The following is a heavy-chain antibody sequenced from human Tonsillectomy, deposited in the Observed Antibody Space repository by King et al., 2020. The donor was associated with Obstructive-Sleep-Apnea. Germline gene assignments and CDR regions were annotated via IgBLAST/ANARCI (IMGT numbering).Heavy chain of an antibody. Sequence: VQLVQSGAEVKKPGASVKVSCKASGYTFTSYAMHWVRQAPGQRLEWMGWINADNGNTKYSQKFQGRVTITGDTSASTAYMELNSLRSEDTAVYYCASDGYGAGSYFPPDSWGQGTLVTVSS. J-gene: IGHJ4*02. CDR2: INADNGNT. D-gene: IGHD3-10*01. V-gene: IGHV1-3*01. CDR3: ASDGYGAGSYFPPDS. CDR1: GYTFTSYA.